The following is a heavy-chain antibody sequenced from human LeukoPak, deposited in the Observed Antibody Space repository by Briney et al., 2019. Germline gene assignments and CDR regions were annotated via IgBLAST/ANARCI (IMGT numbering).Heavy chain of an antibody. CDR3: AGDPAANYDFWRGYYQGYYYGMDV. CDR2: ISSYNANT. J-gene: IGHJ6*02. D-gene: IGHD3-3*01. CDR1: GYTFTSHG. V-gene: IGHV1-18*01. Sequence: GASVKASCKASGYTFTSHGISWVRQAPGQGLEWMGWISSYNANTNYAQKFQGRVTMTTDTSTSTAYLELRSLRSDDTAVYYCAGDPAANYDFWRGYYQGYYYGMDVWGQGTTVTVSS.